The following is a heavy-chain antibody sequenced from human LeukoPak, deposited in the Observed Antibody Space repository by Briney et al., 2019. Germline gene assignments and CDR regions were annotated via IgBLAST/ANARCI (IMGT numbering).Heavy chain of an antibody. D-gene: IGHD6-13*01. V-gene: IGHV4-34*01. J-gene: IGHJ4*02. CDR3: ARARYSSSWACDY. Sequence: SETLSLTCAVYGGSFSGYYWSWIRQPPEKGLDWIGEITRTGRINYNPALKGRVTMSLDTSKNQFSLELSSMTAADTAVYYCARARYSSSWACDYWGQGTLVTVSS. CDR2: ITRTGRI. CDR1: GGSFSGYY.